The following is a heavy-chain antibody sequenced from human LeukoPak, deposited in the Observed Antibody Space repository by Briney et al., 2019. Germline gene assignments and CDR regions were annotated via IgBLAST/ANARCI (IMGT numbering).Heavy chain of an antibody. CDR2: IFPGNSET. CDR1: GYDFTKYW. J-gene: IGHJ4*02. D-gene: IGHD4-17*01. V-gene: IGHV5-51*01. Sequence: GESLKISCEGPGYDFTKYWIGWVRQTPEKGLEFMGIIFPGNSETRYSPSFQGQVTITADKSTGTAYLQWGSLKASDTAIYYCARPYGVGYWGQGTLVTVSS. CDR3: ARPYGVGY.